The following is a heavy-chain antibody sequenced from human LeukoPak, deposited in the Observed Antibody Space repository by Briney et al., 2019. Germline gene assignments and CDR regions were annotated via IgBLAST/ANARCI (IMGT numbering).Heavy chain of an antibody. V-gene: IGHV3-74*01. CDR1: GFIFSDHW. Sequence: PGGSLRLSCAASGFIFSDHWMHWVRQAPGKGLVWLSRINNDGSSTIYADSVKGRFTFSRDNAENTLFLEMSSLRVEDTAVYYCAKDLGYYYERLLLRRYYYGMDVWGQGTTVTVSS. J-gene: IGHJ6*02. D-gene: IGHD3-22*01. CDR2: INNDGSST. CDR3: AKDLGYYYERLLLRRYYYGMDV.